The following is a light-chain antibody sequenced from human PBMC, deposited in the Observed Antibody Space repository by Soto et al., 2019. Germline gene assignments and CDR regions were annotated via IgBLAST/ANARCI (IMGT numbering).Light chain of an antibody. Sequence: EIVLTQSPGTLSLSPGERATLSCRASQSVSGSYLAWYQQKPGQAPRLLIFGASSRATGIPDRFSGSGSGTDFTLTISRLEPEYFAVYYCQQYGSSPPYTFGQGTKLEI. CDR2: GAS. V-gene: IGKV3-20*01. J-gene: IGKJ2*01. CDR3: QQYGSSPPYT. CDR1: QSVSGSY.